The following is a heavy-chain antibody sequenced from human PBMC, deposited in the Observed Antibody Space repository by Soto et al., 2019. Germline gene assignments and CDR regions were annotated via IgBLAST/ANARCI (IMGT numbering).Heavy chain of an antibody. J-gene: IGHJ6*02. CDR2: IYHSGST. CDR3: ARDIGRGYDFWSGYPGLDV. D-gene: IGHD3-3*01. V-gene: IGHV4-38-2*02. Sequence: PSETLSITCAVSGYSISSGYYWGWIRQPPGKGLEWIGSIYHSGSTYYNPSLKSRVTISVDTSKNQFSLKLSSVTAADTAVYYCARDIGRGYDFWSGYPGLDVWGQGTTVTVSS. CDR1: GYSISSGYY.